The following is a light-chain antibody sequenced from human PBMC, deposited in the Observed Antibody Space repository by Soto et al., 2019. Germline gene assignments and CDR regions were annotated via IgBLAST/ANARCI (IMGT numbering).Light chain of an antibody. CDR3: AAWDDSLSDYV. Sequence: QAVLTQPPSASGTPGQRVTISCSGSTSNIGTNYVYWYQQLPGTAPKLLMYKNNQRPSGVPDRFSGSKSGTSASLAISGLRSEDEAEYYCAAWDDSLSDYVFGTGTQLTVL. V-gene: IGLV1-47*01. J-gene: IGLJ1*01. CDR1: TSNIGTNY. CDR2: KNN.